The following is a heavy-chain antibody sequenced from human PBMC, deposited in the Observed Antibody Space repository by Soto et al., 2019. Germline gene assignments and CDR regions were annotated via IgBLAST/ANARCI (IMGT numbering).Heavy chain of an antibody. CDR2: IYPGDSDT. Sequence: PGESLKISCKGSGYSFVSYWIAWVRQMPGKGLEWMGSIYPGDSDTTYSPSIQGQVTISADKSSTTVYLQWNTLKASDTAMYYCAKTAGYEVDYWGQGTQVTVSS. CDR1: GYSFVSYW. V-gene: IGHV5-51*01. J-gene: IGHJ4*02. D-gene: IGHD5-18*01. CDR3: AKTAGYEVDY.